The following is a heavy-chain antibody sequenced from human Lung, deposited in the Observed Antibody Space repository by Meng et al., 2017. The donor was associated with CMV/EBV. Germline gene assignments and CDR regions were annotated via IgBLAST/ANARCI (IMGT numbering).Heavy chain of an antibody. D-gene: IGHD2-2*02. CDR1: GYTFTSYG. V-gene: IGHV1-18*01. Sequence: ASVKVSXKASGYTFTSYGISWVRQAPGQGLEWMGWISAYNGNTNYAQKLQGRVTMTTDTSTSTAYMGLRSLRSDDTAVYYCARNPLYCSSTSCYIPGNYYYYYGMDVWGQGTTVTVSS. CDR3: ARNPLYCSSTSCYIPGNYYYYYGMDV. CDR2: ISAYNGNT. J-gene: IGHJ6*02.